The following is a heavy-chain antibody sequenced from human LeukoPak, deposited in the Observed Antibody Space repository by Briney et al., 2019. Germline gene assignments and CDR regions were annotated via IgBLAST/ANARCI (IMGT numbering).Heavy chain of an antibody. CDR3: ARLDRPGGSADY. J-gene: IGHJ4*02. CDR1: VGFISSYY. Sequence: PSETLSLTCTVSVGFISSYYWSWVRQPPGKGLEWIGFTSYSGSTNYNPSLKSRVTMSVDTSKKQFSLKLRSVTAADTAVYYCARLDRPGGSADYWGQGTLVTVSS. V-gene: IGHV4-59*08. D-gene: IGHD6-25*01. CDR2: TSYSGST.